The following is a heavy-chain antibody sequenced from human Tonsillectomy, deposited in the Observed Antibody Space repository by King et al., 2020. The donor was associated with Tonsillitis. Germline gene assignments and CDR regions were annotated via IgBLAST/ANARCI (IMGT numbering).Heavy chain of an antibody. CDR1: GGSISSYY. J-gene: IGHJ5*02. Sequence: QLQESGPGLVKPSETLSLTCTVSGGSISSYYWSWIRQPPGKGLEWIGCIYDSGSTNYDPSLKSRVTISVDASKNHFSLKLSCVTAADTAVYYCARGGIPSGWFDPWGQGTLVTVSS. V-gene: IGHV4-59*01. D-gene: IGHD1-14*01. CDR2: IYDSGST. CDR3: ARGGIPSGWFDP.